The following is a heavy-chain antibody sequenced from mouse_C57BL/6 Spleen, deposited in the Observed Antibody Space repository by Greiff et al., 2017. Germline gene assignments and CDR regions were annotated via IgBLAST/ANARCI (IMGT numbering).Heavy chain of an antibody. CDR1: GYSITSGYY. CDR3: ARRDDFYWYFDV. Sequence: EVQLQESGPGLVKPSQSLSLTCSVTGYSITSGYYWNWIRQFPGNKLEWMGYISYDGSNNYNPSLKNRISITRDTSKNQFFLKLNSVTTEDTATYYCARRDDFYWYFDVWGTGTTVTVSS. CDR2: ISYDGSN. V-gene: IGHV3-6*01. J-gene: IGHJ1*03. D-gene: IGHD2-4*01.